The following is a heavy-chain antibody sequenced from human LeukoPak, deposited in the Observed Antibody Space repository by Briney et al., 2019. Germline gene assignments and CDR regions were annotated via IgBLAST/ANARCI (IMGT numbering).Heavy chain of an antibody. D-gene: IGHD3-10*01. V-gene: IGHV4-61*02. CDR1: GGSISSGSYY. CDR3: ASDMVRGVKVGY. J-gene: IGHJ4*02. Sequence: SETLSLTCTVSGGSISSGSYYWSWIRQPAGKGLEWIGRIYTSGSTNYNPSLKSRVTISVDTSKNQFSLKLSSVTAADTAVYYCASDMVRGVKVGYWGQGTLVTVSS. CDR2: IYTSGST.